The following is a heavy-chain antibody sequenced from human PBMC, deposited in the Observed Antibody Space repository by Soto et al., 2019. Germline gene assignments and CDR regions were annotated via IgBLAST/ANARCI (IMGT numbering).Heavy chain of an antibody. CDR2: IWYDGSNK. J-gene: IGHJ4*02. D-gene: IGHD3-9*01. CDR3: ARLSGGLRYFDWLFSPPYFDY. Sequence: GGSLRLCCAASGFTFSSYGMHWVRQAPGKGLEWVAVIWYDGSNKYYADSVKGRFTISRDNSKNTLYLQMNSLRAEDTAVYYCARLSGGLRYFDWLFSPPYFDYWGQGTLVTVSS. CDR1: GFTFSSYG. V-gene: IGHV3-33*01.